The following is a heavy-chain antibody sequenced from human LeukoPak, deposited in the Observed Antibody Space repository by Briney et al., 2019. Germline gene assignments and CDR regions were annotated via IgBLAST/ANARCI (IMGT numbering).Heavy chain of an antibody. CDR3: ARVFGGPVSRRFDP. CDR1: GGSISSDNYH. D-gene: IGHD4-23*01. CDR2: IYTSGST. Sequence: SQTLSLTCTVSGGSISSDNYHWSWIRQPAGKGLEWIGRIYTSGSTNYNPSLKSRVTISVDTSKNQFSLKLTSVTAADTAVYYCARVFGGPVSRRFDPWGQGTLVTVSS. J-gene: IGHJ5*02. V-gene: IGHV4-61*02.